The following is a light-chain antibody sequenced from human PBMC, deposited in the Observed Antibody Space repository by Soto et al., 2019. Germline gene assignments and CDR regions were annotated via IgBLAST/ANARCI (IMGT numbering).Light chain of an antibody. V-gene: IGKV1-5*01. CDR2: DAS. CDR3: QQYNTYST. J-gene: IGKJ5*01. CDR1: QSISRW. Sequence: DIQMTQSPSTLSASVGDRVTMGCRASQSISRWLAWYQQKPGKAPQALIYDASSLKSGVPSRFSGNGSGTEFTLTIRSLQPDDFATYYCQQYNTYSTFGQGTRLEI.